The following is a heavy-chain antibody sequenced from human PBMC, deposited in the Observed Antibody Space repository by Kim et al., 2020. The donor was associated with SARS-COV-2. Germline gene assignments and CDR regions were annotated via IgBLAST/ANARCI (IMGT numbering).Heavy chain of an antibody. D-gene: IGHD3-22*01. V-gene: IGHV4-59*01. CDR3: ARTYYYDSSGFDY. J-gene: IGHJ4*02. Sequence: YYPSRKSRVTISVDTSTNQFSLKLSSVTAADTAVYYCARTYYYDSSGFDYWGQGTLVTVSS.